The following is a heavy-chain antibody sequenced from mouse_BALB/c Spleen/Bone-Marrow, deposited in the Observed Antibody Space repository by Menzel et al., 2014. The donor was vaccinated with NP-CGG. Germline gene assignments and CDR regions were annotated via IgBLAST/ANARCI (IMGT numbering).Heavy chain of an antibody. J-gene: IGHJ2*01. V-gene: IGHV5-9-3*01. Sequence: VQVVESGGGLVKPGGSLKLSCAASGFTFSSCAMSWVRQTPEKRLEWVATISSGGSYTYCLDSVKGRFTISRDNAKNTLYLQMSSLRSKDTAMYYCARAGRYDGNFDYWGQGTTLTVSS. CDR1: GFTFSSCA. D-gene: IGHD2-14*01. CDR3: ARAGRYDGNFDY. CDR2: ISSGGSYT.